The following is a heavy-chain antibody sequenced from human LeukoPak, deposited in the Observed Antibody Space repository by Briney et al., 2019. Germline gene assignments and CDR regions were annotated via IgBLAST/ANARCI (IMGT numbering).Heavy chain of an antibody. V-gene: IGHV1-8*01. CDR3: ARVRVDSGWDPDMYYYYGMDV. Sequence: ASVKVSCKASGYTFTSYDTNWVRQATGQGLEWMGWMNPNSGNTGYAQKFQGRVTMTRNTSISTAYMELSSLRSEDTAVYYCARVRVDSGWDPDMYYYYGMDVWGQGTTVTVSS. CDR1: GYTFTSYD. D-gene: IGHD6-19*01. J-gene: IGHJ6*02. CDR2: MNPNSGNT.